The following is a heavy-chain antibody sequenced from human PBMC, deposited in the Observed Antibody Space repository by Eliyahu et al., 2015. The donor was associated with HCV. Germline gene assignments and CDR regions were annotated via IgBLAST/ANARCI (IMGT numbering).Heavy chain of an antibody. CDR1: GSTFXGYY. D-gene: IGHD6-13*01. V-gene: IGHV1-2*02. CDR3: ARGPAGRYYYGMDV. J-gene: IGHJ6*02. CDR2: INPNSGGT. Sequence: QVQLVQSGAEVKKPGASVKVSCKASGSTFXGYYMHWVRQAPGQGLEWVGWINPNSGGTNXAQKFQGRVTMTRDTSISTAYMELSRLRSDDTAVYYCARGPAGRYYYGMDVWGQGTTVTVSS.